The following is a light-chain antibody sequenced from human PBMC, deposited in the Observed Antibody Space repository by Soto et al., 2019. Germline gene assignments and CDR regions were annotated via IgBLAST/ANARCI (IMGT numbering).Light chain of an antibody. CDR2: DVS. J-gene: IGLJ1*01. CDR3: TSYTSSSTNV. CDR1: SSDVGGYNY. V-gene: IGLV2-14*01. Sequence: LTQPASVSGSPGQSITISCTGTSSDVGGYNYVSWYQQHPGKAPKLMIYDVSNRPSGVSNRFSGSKSGNTASLTISGLQAEDEADYYCTSYTSSSTNVFGTGTKVTVL.